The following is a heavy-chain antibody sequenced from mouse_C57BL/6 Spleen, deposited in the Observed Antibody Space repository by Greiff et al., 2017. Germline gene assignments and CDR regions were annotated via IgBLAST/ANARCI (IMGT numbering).Heavy chain of an antibody. CDR1: GYSFTGYY. V-gene: IGHV1-42*01. Sequence: VHVKQSGPELVKPGASVKISCKASGYSFTGYYMNWVKQSPEKSLEWIGEINPSTGGTTYNQKFKAKATLTVDKSSSTAYMQLKSLTSEDSAVYYCARGEDSSGPDDWGQGTTLTVSS. CDR2: INPSTGGT. J-gene: IGHJ2*01. CDR3: ARGEDSSGPDD. D-gene: IGHD3-2*02.